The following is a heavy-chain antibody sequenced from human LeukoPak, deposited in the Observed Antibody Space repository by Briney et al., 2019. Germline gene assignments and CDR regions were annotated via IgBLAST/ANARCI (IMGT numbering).Heavy chain of an antibody. Sequence: PGGTLRLSCAASGFTFSSFGLSWVRQAPGKGLEWVSTISNSGGNTYYGDSVKGRFTISRDNSKNTLYLQMNSLRAEDTAVYFCAREVGPFDYWGQGTLVTVSS. CDR2: ISNSGGNT. CDR3: AREVGPFDY. J-gene: IGHJ4*02. CDR1: GFTFSSFG. D-gene: IGHD1-26*01. V-gene: IGHV3-23*01.